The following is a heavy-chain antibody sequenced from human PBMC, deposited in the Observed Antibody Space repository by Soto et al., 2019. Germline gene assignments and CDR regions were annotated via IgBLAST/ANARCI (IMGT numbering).Heavy chain of an antibody. D-gene: IGHD3-3*01. CDR3: ARALYDFWSGYPRNDAFDI. V-gene: IGHV4-4*02. CDR1: SGSISSSNW. CDR2: IYHSGST. Sequence: SETLSLTCAVSSGSISSSNWWSWVRQPPGKGLEWIGEIYHSGSTNYNPSLKSRVTISVDKSKNQFSLKLSSVTAADTAVYYCARALYDFWSGYPRNDAFDIWGQGTMVTVSS. J-gene: IGHJ3*02.